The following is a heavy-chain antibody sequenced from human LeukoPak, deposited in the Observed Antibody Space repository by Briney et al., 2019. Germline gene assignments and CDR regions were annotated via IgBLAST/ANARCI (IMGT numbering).Heavy chain of an antibody. Sequence: PSETLSLTCAVSGGSISSNSYYWGWLRQPPGTGLEWIGSIYYSGSTYYNPSLKSRVTISVDTSNNQFSLKLISVTAADMAVYYCARLNKPGWFDPWGQGTLVTVSS. CDR1: GGSISSNSYY. CDR3: ARLNKPGWFDP. J-gene: IGHJ5*02. V-gene: IGHV4-39*07. D-gene: IGHD1-14*01. CDR2: IYYSGST.